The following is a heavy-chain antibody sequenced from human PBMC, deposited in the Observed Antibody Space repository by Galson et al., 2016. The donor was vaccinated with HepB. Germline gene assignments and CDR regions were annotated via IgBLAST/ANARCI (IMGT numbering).Heavy chain of an antibody. CDR2: ISYDGSYE. CDR1: GFTFSSYA. J-gene: IGHJ4*02. Sequence: SLRLSCAASGFTFSSYAMHWVRQAPGKGLEWVAVISYDGSYESYAGAVKGRFTISRDNFKNTLYLHLNSLRAEETAVYYCARAERWGAAGGSFQLDCWGQGTLVTVSA. D-gene: IGHD6-13*01. V-gene: IGHV3-30*04. CDR3: ARAERWGAAGGSFQLDC.